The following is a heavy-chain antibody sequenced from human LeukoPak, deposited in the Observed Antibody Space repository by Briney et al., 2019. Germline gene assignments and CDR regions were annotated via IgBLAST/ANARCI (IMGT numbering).Heavy chain of an antibody. D-gene: IGHD3-22*01. Sequence: GGSLRLSCAASGFTFSSYGMHWVRQATGKGLERVAVISYDGSNKYYADSVKGRFTNSRDNSKNTLYLQMSSLRAEDTAVYYCAKAYDYYDSSGYYSIGDYWGQGTLVTVSS. CDR2: ISYDGSNK. CDR3: AKAYDYYDSSGYYSIGDY. J-gene: IGHJ4*02. V-gene: IGHV3-30*18. CDR1: GFTFSSYG.